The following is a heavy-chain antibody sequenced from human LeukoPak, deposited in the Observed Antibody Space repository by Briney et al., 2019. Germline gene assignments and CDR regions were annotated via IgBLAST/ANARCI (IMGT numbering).Heavy chain of an antibody. CDR3: AKITLTYYYGSGSPHIDY. J-gene: IGHJ4*02. V-gene: IGHV3-30*02. CDR1: GFTFSSYG. Sequence: GGSLRLSCAASGFTFSSYGIHWVRQAPGKGLEWVAFIRYDGSNKYYADSVKGRFTISRDNSKNTLYLQMNSLRAEDTAVYYCAKITLTYYYGSGSPHIDYWGQGTLVTVSS. CDR2: IRYDGSNK. D-gene: IGHD3-10*01.